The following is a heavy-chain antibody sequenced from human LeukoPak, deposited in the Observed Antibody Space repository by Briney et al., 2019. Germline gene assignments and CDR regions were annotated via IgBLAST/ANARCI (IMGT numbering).Heavy chain of an antibody. D-gene: IGHD2-2*01. J-gene: IGHJ4*02. Sequence: SETLSLTCTVSGGSVSTSTYYWSWIRQPPGKGLEWIGYIFYTGSTNYNPSLKSRVTISVDTSKNQFSLKLSSVTAADTAVYYCAREVVPAAEFDYWGQGTLVTVSP. CDR2: IFYTGST. CDR3: AREVVPAAEFDY. CDR1: GGSVSTSTYY. V-gene: IGHV4-61*01.